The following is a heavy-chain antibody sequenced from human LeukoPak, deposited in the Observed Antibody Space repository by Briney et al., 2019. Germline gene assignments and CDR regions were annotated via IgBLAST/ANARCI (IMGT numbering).Heavy chain of an antibody. D-gene: IGHD3-16*01. V-gene: IGHV3-48*04. CDR2: ITSSSSTI. CDR1: GFTFSSYS. J-gene: IGHJ3*02. Sequence: GGSLRLSCAASGFTFSSYSMNWVRRAPGKGLEWVSYITSSSSTIYYADSVKGRFTISRDNAKNTLYLHMNSLRAEDTAVYYCARFYGGSALDNWGQGTMVTVSS. CDR3: ARFYGGSALDN.